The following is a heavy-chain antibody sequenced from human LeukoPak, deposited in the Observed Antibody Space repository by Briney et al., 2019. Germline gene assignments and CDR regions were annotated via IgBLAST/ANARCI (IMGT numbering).Heavy chain of an antibody. CDR1: GGSISSYY. CDR2: IYYSGST. Sequence: PSETLSLTCTVSGGSISSYYWSWIRQPPGKGLEWIGYIYYSGSTNYNPSLKSRVTISVDKSKNQFSLKLSSVTAADTAVYYCARRSSSGYFDYWGQGTLVTVSS. CDR3: ARRSSSGYFDY. V-gene: IGHV4-59*01. J-gene: IGHJ4*02.